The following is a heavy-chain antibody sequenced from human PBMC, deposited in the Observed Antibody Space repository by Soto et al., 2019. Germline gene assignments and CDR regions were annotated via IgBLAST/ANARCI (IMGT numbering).Heavy chain of an antibody. D-gene: IGHD6-6*01. J-gene: IGHJ6*02. CDR3: ALICGISSRGGYYYGMDV. CDR2: IIPIFGTA. Sequence: QVQLVQSGAEVKKPGSSVTVSCKASGGTFSSYAIIWVRQAPGQGLEWMGGIIPIFGTANYAQKFQGRVTITADEPTSTAYLERSRRSTEDTAVYYCALICGISSRGGYYYGMDVWGQGTTVTVSS. V-gene: IGHV1-69*01. CDR1: GGTFSSYA.